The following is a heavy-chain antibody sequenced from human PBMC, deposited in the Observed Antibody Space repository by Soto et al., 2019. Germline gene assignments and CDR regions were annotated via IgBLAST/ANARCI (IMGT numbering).Heavy chain of an antibody. CDR3: VRLASTFDY. V-gene: IGHV3-64D*06. CDR1: GFTFSNYS. CDR2: ISSNGGNT. Sequence: GGSLRLSCSASGFTFSNYSMHWVRQAPGKGLEYVSAISSNGGNTYYAGSVKGRFTISRDNSKNTLYLQMSSLRTEDAALYYCVRLASTFDYWGQGTLVTVSS. J-gene: IGHJ4*02. D-gene: IGHD3-3*02.